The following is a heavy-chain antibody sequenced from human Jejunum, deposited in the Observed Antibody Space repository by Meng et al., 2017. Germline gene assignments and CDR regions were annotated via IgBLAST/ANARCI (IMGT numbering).Heavy chain of an antibody. CDR1: GASITGRHYY. J-gene: IGHJ4*02. CDR3: ARDISSSWVYY. V-gene: IGHV4-39*07. CDR2: LYDSGSP. Sequence: SETLSLTCTVSGASITGRHYYWGWIRQPPGKGLEWIGSLYDSGSPFYNPSLKSRVAISLDTANNQFSLELRSVTAADTAVYYCARDISSSWVYYWSQGTLVTVSS. D-gene: IGHD6-13*01.